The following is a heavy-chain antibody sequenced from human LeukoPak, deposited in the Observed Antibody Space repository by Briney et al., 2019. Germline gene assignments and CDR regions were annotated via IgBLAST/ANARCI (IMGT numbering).Heavy chain of an antibody. D-gene: IGHD5-24*01. V-gene: IGHV3-7*01. CDR3: ARDGGDGYNY. CDR1: GFSLSRNA. J-gene: IGHJ4*02. CDR2: IKQDGSEK. Sequence: GGSLRLSCAVSGFSLSRNAMCWVRQAPGKGLEWVANIKQDGSEKYYVDSVKGRFTISRDNAKNSLYLQMNSLRAEDTAVYYCARDGGDGYNYWGQGTLVTVSS.